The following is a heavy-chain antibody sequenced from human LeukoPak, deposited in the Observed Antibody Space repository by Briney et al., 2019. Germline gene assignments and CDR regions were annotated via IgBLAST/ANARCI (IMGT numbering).Heavy chain of an antibody. CDR2: ISAYNGNT. CDR1: GYTFTSYG. J-gene: IGHJ4*02. D-gene: IGHD1-26*01. V-gene: IGHV1-18*01. CDR3: ARSPPEWELFPPFFDY. Sequence: GASVKVSCKASGYTFTSYGISWVRQAPGQGLEWMGWISAYNGNTNYAQKFQGRVTITRDTSASTAYMELSSLRSEDTAVYYCARSPPEWELFPPFFDYWGQGTLVTVSS.